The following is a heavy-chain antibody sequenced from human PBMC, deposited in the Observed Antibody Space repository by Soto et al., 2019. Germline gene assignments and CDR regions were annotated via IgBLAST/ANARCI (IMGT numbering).Heavy chain of an antibody. CDR1: GYTFTSYG. V-gene: IGHV1-18*01. Sequence: ASVKVSCKASGYTFTSYGISWVRQAPGQRLEWMGWINAYNGNTNYSQKFQGRVTITRDTSASTAYMELSSLRSEDTAVYYCAAGPSYMDVWGKGTTVTVSS. J-gene: IGHJ6*03. CDR2: INAYNGNT. CDR3: AAGPSYMDV.